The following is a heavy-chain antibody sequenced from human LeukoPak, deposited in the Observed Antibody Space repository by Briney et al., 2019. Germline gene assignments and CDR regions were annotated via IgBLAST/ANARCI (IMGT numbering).Heavy chain of an antibody. CDR1: GGTFSSYA. Sequence: ASVKVSCKASGGTFSSYAISWVRQAPGQGLEWMGRIIPIFGTANYAQKFQGRVTITTDESTSTAYMELSSLRSEDTAVYYCAIFISSAAEFDYWGQGTLVTVSS. CDR2: IIPIFGTA. D-gene: IGHD6-13*01. V-gene: IGHV1-69*05. J-gene: IGHJ4*02. CDR3: AIFISSAAEFDY.